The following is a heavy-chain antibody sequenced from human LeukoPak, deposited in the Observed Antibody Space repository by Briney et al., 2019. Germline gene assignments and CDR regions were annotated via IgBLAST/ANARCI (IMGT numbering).Heavy chain of an antibody. CDR3: ARGVNGFDI. CDR2: IDTAGNT. V-gene: IGHV3-13*01. J-gene: IGHJ3*02. D-gene: IGHD3-22*01. CDR1: GFTFSSYD. Sequence: GGSLRLSCAASGFTFSSYDMHWVRQATGRGLEWVSAIDTAGNTYYPASVKGRFTISRENAKDSLYLQMDSLRAGDTAVYYCARGVNGFDIWGQGTMVTVSS.